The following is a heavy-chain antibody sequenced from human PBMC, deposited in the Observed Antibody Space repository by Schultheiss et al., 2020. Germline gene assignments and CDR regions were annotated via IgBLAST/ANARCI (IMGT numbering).Heavy chain of an antibody. CDR3: ARPLYGSGSYSPYYYYGMDV. CDR1: GYTFTSYY. J-gene: IGHJ6*02. V-gene: IGHV1-46*01. D-gene: IGHD3-10*01. Sequence: ASVKVSCKASGYTFTSYYMHWVRQAPGQGLEWMGIINPSGGSTSYAQKFQGRVTMTRDTSTSTVYMELSSLRSEDTAVYYCARPLYGSGSYSPYYYYGMDVWGQGTTVTVSS. CDR2: INPSGGST.